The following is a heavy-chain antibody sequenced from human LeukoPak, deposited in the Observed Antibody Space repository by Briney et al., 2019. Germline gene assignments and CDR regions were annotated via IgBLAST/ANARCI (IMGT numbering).Heavy chain of an antibody. CDR2: MNPNSGNT. D-gene: IGHD5-18*01. Sequence: ASVKVSCKASGYTFTSYDINWVRQATGQGLEWMGWMNPNSGNTGYAQKFQGRVTTTRSTSISTAYMELSSLRSEDTAVYYCARQRGYSYAHTYGMDVWGQGTTVTVSS. V-gene: IGHV1-8*01. CDR3: ARQRGYSYAHTYGMDV. CDR1: GYTFTSYD. J-gene: IGHJ6*02.